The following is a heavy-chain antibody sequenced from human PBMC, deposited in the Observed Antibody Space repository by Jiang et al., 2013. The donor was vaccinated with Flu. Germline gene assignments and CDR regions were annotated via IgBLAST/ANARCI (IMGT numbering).Heavy chain of an antibody. V-gene: IGHV4-31*03. J-gene: IGHJ3*02. CDR2: SITWEH. CDR3: ARNAITQSAFDI. CDR1: GGSISSGGYY. D-gene: IGHD3-10*01. Sequence: TLSLTCTVSGGSISSGGYYWSWIRQXPGRAWSGLGTSITWEHLLQPSLKSRVTISVDTSKNQFSLKLSSVTAADTAVYYCARNAITQSAFDIWGQGTMVTVSS.